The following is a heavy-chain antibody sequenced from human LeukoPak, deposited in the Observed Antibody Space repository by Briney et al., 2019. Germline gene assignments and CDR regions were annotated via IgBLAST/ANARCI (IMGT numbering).Heavy chain of an antibody. Sequence: PGGSLRLSCAASGFTFDDYAMHWVRQAPGKGLEWVSGISWNSAAIGYADSVKGRFTISRDNAKNSLYLQMSSLRAEDMALYYCAKGGTGTVDAFDIWGQGTMVTVSS. V-gene: IGHV3-9*03. CDR2: ISWNSAAI. CDR1: GFTFDDYA. J-gene: IGHJ3*02. D-gene: IGHD1-1*01. CDR3: AKGGTGTVDAFDI.